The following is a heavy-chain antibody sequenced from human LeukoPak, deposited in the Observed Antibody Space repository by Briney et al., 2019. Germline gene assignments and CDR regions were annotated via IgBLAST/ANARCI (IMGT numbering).Heavy chain of an antibody. CDR2: IYSGGST. Sequence: GGSLRLSCAASGFTVSSNYMSWVRQAPGKGLEWVSVIYSGGSTYYADSVKGRFTISRDNSKNTLYLQMNSLRAEDTAVYYCARDLEQQLDTRGAFDIWGQGTMVTVSS. V-gene: IGHV3-53*01. D-gene: IGHD6-13*01. CDR3: ARDLEQQLDTRGAFDI. J-gene: IGHJ3*02. CDR1: GFTVSSNY.